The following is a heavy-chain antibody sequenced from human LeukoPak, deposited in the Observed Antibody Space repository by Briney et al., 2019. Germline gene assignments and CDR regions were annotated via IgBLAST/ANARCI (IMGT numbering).Heavy chain of an antibody. D-gene: IGHD3-22*01. J-gene: IGHJ4*02. CDR2: IYRGGTT. Sequence: GGSLRLSCAASGFTFSSYSMNWVRQAPGKGPEWLSVIYRGGTTYYAGSVKGRFTISRDDTKNTLYLQMNSLRAEDTAVYYCARDYYYDDSGQPVRLDYWGQGTLVTVSS. CDR3: ARDYYYDDSGQPVRLDY. CDR1: GFTFSSYS. V-gene: IGHV3-66*01.